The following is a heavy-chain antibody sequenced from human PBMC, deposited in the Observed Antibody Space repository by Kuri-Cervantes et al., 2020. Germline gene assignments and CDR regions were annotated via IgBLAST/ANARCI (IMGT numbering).Heavy chain of an antibody. CDR2: INPNSGGT. Sequence: ASVKVSCKVSGYTLTELSMHWVRQAPGQGLEWMGWINPNSGGTNYAQKFQGRVTMTRDTSISTAYMELSRLRSDDTAVYYCASRGDRSSGWYLWGQGTLVTVSS. CDR3: ASRGDRSSGWYL. V-gene: IGHV1-2*02. CDR1: GYTLTELS. D-gene: IGHD6-19*01. J-gene: IGHJ4*02.